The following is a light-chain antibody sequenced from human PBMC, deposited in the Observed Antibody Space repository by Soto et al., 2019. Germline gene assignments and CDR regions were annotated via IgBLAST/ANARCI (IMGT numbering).Light chain of an antibody. V-gene: IGLV2-11*01. CDR3: CSYAGSFIYV. CDR1: SSVVGGYDY. J-gene: IGLJ1*01. Sequence: QSVLTQPRSVSGSPGQSVTISCTGTSSVVGGYDYVSWYQQHPGKAPKLMIYDVSKRPSGVPDRFSGSKSGNTASLTISGLQADDEADYYCCSYAGSFIYVFATGTKVTVL. CDR2: DVS.